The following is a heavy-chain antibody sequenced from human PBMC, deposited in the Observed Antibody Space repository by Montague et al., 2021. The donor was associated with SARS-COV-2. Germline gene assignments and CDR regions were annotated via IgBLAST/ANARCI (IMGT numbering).Heavy chain of an antibody. D-gene: IGHD3-3*01. J-gene: IGHJ6*02. CDR1: GFTFSSYG. V-gene: IGHV3-33*01. CDR3: ARDQVITIFGVGYYYDGMDV. CDR2: IWYDGSNK. Sequence: SLRLSCAASGFTFSSYGMHWVRQAPGKGLEWVAIIWYDGSNKYYADSVKGRFTISRDNSKNTLYLQMNSLRAEDTAVYYCARDQVITIFGVGYYYDGMDVWGQGTTVTVSS.